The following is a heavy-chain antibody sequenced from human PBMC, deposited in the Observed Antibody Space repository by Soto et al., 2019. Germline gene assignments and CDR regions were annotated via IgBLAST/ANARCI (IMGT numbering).Heavy chain of an antibody. V-gene: IGHV5-51*01. Sequence: GESLKISCKGSGYSFSNNWIGWVRQMPGKGLEWMGIIHPGDSDTRYSPSFQGQVTISADKSINTAYLQWSSLKASDTGMYYCARAFDYYDSSGHYLRAFDMWGQGTMVTVSS. J-gene: IGHJ3*02. CDR3: ARAFDYYDSSGHYLRAFDM. D-gene: IGHD3-22*01. CDR2: IHPGDSDT. CDR1: GYSFSNNW.